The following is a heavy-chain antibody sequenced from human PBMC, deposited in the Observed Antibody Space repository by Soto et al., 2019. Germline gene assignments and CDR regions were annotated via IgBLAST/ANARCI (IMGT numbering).Heavy chain of an antibody. CDR1: GFTFSSFW. D-gene: IGHD6-6*01. CDR3: ARDLGGRSSS. Sequence: EVQLVESGGGLVQPGGSLRLSCAASGFTFSSFWMHWVRQAPGKGLVWVSRIDTDGTITNYADSVKGRFTISRDNADNTLYLQMNSLRAEDTAVYYCARDLGGRSSSWGQGILVTVAS. CDR2: IDTDGTIT. J-gene: IGHJ4*02. V-gene: IGHV3-74*01.